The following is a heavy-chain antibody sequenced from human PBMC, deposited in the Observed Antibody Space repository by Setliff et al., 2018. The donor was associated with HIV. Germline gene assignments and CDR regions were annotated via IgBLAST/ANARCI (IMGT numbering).Heavy chain of an antibody. J-gene: IGHJ6*03. CDR2: IRYDGSDK. CDR1: GFTFSSDG. Sequence: GGSLRLSCVASGFTFSSDGMHWVRQAPGKGLEWVAFIRYDGSDKYYADSVKGRFTISRDNSKNTLYLQINSLRAGDTAVYYCAKPVYYYMDVWGKGTTVTVSS. CDR3: AKPVYYYMDV. D-gene: IGHD2-8*01. V-gene: IGHV3-30*02.